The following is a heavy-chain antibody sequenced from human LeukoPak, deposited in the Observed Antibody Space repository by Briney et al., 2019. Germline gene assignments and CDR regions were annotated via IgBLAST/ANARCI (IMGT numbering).Heavy chain of an antibody. D-gene: IGHD5/OR15-5a*01. J-gene: IGHJ4*02. Sequence: PSETLSLTCTVSGGSISSYYWTWLRQPPGKGLEWIGYIYYSGSTNYNPSLKSRVTISVDTSKNQFSLKLTSVTAADTAVYYCARDLSLDYWGQGTLVTVSS. CDR3: ARDLSLDY. V-gene: IGHV4-59*01. CDR2: IYYSGST. CDR1: GGSISSYY.